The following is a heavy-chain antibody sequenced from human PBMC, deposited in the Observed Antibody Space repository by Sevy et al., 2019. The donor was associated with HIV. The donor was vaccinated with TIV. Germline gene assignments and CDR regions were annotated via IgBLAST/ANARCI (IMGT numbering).Heavy chain of an antibody. D-gene: IGHD3-22*01. J-gene: IGHJ5*02. Sequence: SETLSLTCTVSGGSISSYYWSWIRQPPGKGLEWIGYIYYSGSTNYNPSLKSRVTISVATSKNHFSLRLSSVTAADTAVYYCARIPTTYYYDSSGYYPPQGWFDPWGQGTLVTVSS. V-gene: IGHV4-59*01. CDR1: GGSISSYY. CDR2: IYYSGST. CDR3: ARIPTTYYYDSSGYYPPQGWFDP.